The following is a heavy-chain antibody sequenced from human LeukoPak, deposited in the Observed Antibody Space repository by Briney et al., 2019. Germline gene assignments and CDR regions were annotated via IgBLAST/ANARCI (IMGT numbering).Heavy chain of an antibody. Sequence: GGSLRPSCAASGFTFSSYAMHWVRQAPGKGLEWVAVISYDGSNKYYADSVKGRFTISRDNSKNTLYLQMNSLRAEDTAVYYCARDRRGAARIAHLPPWDLRKVSFDYWGQGTLVTVSS. CDR3: ARDRRGAARIAHLPPWDLRKVSFDY. J-gene: IGHJ4*02. D-gene: IGHD6-6*01. CDR2: ISYDGSNK. V-gene: IGHV3-30-3*01. CDR1: GFTFSSYA.